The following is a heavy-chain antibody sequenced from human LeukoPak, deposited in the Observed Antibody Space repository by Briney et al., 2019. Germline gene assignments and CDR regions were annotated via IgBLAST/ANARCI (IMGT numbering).Heavy chain of an antibody. CDR3: AGRRSSGWYAY. CDR1: GGSISSSNW. Sequence: ETLSLTCAASGGSISSSNWWSWVRQPPGKGLEWVSVIYDSGTTYYADSVKGRFLIFRDTSKNTVDLQMNSLRVEDTAVYYCAGRRSSGWYAYWGQGTLVTVSS. J-gene: IGHJ4*02. D-gene: IGHD6-19*01. CDR2: IYDSGTT. V-gene: IGHV3-53*01.